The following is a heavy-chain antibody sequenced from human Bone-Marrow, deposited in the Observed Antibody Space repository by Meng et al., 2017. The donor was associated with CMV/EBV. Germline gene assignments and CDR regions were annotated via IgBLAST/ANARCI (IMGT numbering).Heavy chain of an antibody. Sequence: SVGSITIRDYYWRWVRQYPGRCLEWVGHISYSGATYYPPSLRSRLIISLDTSKNQFSLRLSSVTAADTAVYFCARVLYYYGSASNFDHWGQGTPVTVSS. V-gene: IGHV4-31*02. CDR3: ARVLYYYGSASNFDH. J-gene: IGHJ4*02. CDR2: ISYSGAT. D-gene: IGHD3-10*01. CDR1: VGSITIRDYY.